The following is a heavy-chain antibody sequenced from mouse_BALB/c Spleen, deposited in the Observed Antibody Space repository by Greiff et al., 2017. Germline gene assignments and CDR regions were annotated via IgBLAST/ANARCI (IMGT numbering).Heavy chain of an antibody. D-gene: IGHD1-1*01. CDR3: ARDQETIYYGSTYWYFDV. CDR2: ISSGGST. Sequence: EVHLVESGGGLVKPGGSLKLSCAASGFTFSSYAMSWVRQTPEKRLEWVASISSGGSTYYPDSVKGRFTISRDNARNILYLQMSSLRSEDTAMYYCARDQETIYYGSTYWYFDVWGAGTTVTVSS. CDR1: GFTFSSYA. J-gene: IGHJ1*01. V-gene: IGHV5-6-5*01.